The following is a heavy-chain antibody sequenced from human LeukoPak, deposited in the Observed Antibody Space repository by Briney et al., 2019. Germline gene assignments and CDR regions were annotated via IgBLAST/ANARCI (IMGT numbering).Heavy chain of an antibody. Sequence: GASVKDSCKASGYTFTGYYMHWVRQAPGQGLEWMGWINPNSGGTNYAQKFQGRVTMTRDTSISTAYMELSRLRSDDTAVYYCARGASIAVAWYFDYWGQGTLVTVSS. V-gene: IGHV1-2*02. J-gene: IGHJ4*02. CDR2: INPNSGGT. CDR3: ARGASIAVAWYFDY. D-gene: IGHD6-19*01. CDR1: GYTFTGYY.